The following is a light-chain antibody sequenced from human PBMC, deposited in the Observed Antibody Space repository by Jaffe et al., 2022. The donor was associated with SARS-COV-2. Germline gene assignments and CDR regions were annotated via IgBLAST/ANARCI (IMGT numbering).Light chain of an antibody. CDR3: QHYYSGPPT. V-gene: IGKV4-1*01. CDR1: QSVSLNSNNQNY. J-gene: IGKJ1*01. Sequence: DIVMTQSPDSLTVSLGERVTINCESSQSVSLNSNNQNYLAWYQQKPGQPPKLLIYWASTRESGVPDRFSGSGSGTEFTLTISSLQPEDVALYYCQHYYSGPPTFGPGTKVEIK. CDR2: WAS.